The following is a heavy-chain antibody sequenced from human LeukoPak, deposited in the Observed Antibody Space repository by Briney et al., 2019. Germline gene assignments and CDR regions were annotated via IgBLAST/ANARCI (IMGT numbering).Heavy chain of an antibody. Sequence: PSETLSLTCTVSGGSISSSIYYWGWIRQPPGKGLEWIGSIYYSGSTYYNPSLKSRVTISVDTSKNQFSLKLSSVTAADTAVYYCAGRDIVATHYFDYWGQGTLVTVSS. CDR3: AGRDIVATHYFDY. D-gene: IGHD5-12*01. J-gene: IGHJ4*02. V-gene: IGHV4-39*01. CDR2: IYYSGST. CDR1: GGSISSSIYY.